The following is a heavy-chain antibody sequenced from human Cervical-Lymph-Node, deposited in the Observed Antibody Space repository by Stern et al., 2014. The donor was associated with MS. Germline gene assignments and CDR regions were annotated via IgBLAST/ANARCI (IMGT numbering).Heavy chain of an antibody. V-gene: IGHV1-8*01. D-gene: IGHD1-26*01. CDR3: AREGVIVGPNRFDY. CDR2: MNPNSGST. CDR1: GYTFTNYE. J-gene: IGHJ4*02. Sequence: QVQLVQSGAEVKKPGASGKVSCKASGYTFTNYEINWVRQAAGQGLEWMGWMNPNSGSTDYAQKFQGRVTMTRNTSTSTVYMELSSLTFEDTAVYYCAREGVIVGPNRFDYWGQGTLVTVSS.